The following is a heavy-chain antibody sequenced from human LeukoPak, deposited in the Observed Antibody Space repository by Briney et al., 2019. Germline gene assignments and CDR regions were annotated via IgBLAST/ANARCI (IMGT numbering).Heavy chain of an antibody. D-gene: IGHD6-13*01. CDR1: GYTFTSYD. CDR3: ARGVTGIAAAGRKPSRRFDP. J-gene: IGHJ5*02. Sequence: GASVKVSCKASGYTFTSYDINWVRQATGQGLEWMGWMNPNSGNTGYAQKFQGRVTMTRNTSISTAYMELSSLRSEDTAVYYCARGVTGIAAAGRKPSRRFDPWGQGTLVTVSS. V-gene: IGHV1-8*01. CDR2: MNPNSGNT.